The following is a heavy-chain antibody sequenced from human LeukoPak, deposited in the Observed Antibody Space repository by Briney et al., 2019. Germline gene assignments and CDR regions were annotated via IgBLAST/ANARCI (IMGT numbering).Heavy chain of an antibody. D-gene: IGHD3-22*01. V-gene: IGHV3-23*01. CDR1: GFTFSSYA. J-gene: IGHJ4*02. CDR3: ASYDSSGYYSGLIDY. Sequence: GGSLRLSCAASGFTFSSYAMSWVRQAPGKVLEWVSAISGSGGSTYYADSVKGRFTISRDNSKNTLYLQMNSLRAEDTAVYYCASYDSSGYYSGLIDYWSQGTLVTVSS. CDR2: ISGSGGST.